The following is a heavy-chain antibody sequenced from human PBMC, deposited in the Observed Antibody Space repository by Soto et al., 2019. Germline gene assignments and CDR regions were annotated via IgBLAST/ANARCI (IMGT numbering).Heavy chain of an antibody. CDR1: GGSISSYY. D-gene: IGHD5-12*01. J-gene: IGHJ4*02. Sequence: SETLSLTCTVSGGSISSYYWSWIRQPPGKGLEWIGYIYYSGSTNYNPSLKSRVTISVDTSKNQFSLKLSSVTAADTAVYYCARVVRDGYNYFDSWGQDTLVPVSS. CDR3: ARVVRDGYNYFDS. CDR2: IYYSGST. V-gene: IGHV4-59*01.